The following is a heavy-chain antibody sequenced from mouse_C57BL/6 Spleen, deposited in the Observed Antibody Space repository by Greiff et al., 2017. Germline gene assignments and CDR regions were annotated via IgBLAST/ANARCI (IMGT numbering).Heavy chain of an antibody. Sequence: VQLQQSGAELVMPGASVKLSCKASGYTFTSYWMHWVKQRPGQGLEWIGEIDPSDSYTNYNQKFKGKSTLTVDKSSSTAYMQLSSLTSEDSAVYYCARKICYDDAMDYWGQGTSVTVSS. CDR1: GYTFTSYW. CDR2: IDPSDSYT. D-gene: IGHD2-4*01. V-gene: IGHV1-69*01. J-gene: IGHJ4*01. CDR3: ARKICYDDAMDY.